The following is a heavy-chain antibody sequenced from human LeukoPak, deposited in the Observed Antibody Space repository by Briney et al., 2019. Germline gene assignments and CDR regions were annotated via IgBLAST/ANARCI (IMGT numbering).Heavy chain of an antibody. J-gene: IGHJ1*01. CDR1: GFTFRSYG. CDR2: ISSNGGRT. D-gene: IGHD3-22*01. V-gene: IGHV3-64*01. Sequence: GGSLRLSCAASGFTFRSYGMHWVPQAPGKGLEYFSAISSNGGRTYYANSVKGRFTISRDNSRNTLYLQMGSLRAEDMAVYYCATYYYDSGGFHFHHWGQGTLVTVSS. CDR3: ATYYYDSGGFHFHH.